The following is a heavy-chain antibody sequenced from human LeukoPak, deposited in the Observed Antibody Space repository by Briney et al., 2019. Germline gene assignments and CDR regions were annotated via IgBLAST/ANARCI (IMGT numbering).Heavy chain of an antibody. Sequence: SVKVSCKASGGTFSSYAISWVRQAPGQGLEWMGGVIPIFGTANYAQKFQGRVTITADESTSTAYMELSSLRSEDTAVYYCATISGSALAAFDIWGQGTMVTVSS. CDR1: GGTFSSYA. CDR2: VIPIFGTA. J-gene: IGHJ3*02. D-gene: IGHD1-26*01. CDR3: ATISGSALAAFDI. V-gene: IGHV1-69*13.